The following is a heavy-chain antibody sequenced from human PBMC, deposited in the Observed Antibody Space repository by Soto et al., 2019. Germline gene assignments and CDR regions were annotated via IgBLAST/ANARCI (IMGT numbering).Heavy chain of an antibody. CDR2: MNPNSGNT. J-gene: IGHJ6*02. CDR1: GYIFTTFD. D-gene: IGHD2-2*02. Sequence: QVQLVQSGAEVKKPGASVKVSCKASGYIFTTFDINWVRQATGQGLEWVGWMNPNSGNTGYAQKFHGRVTMTRNNSISTAYMELSSLRSEDTAVYYCARDHCTTTSCYTSSYYDGMDVWGQGTTVTVSS. CDR3: ARDHCTTTSCYTSSYYDGMDV. V-gene: IGHV1-8*01.